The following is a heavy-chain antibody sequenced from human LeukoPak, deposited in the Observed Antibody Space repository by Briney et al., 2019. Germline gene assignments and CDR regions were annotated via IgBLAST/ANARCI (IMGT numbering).Heavy chain of an antibody. CDR1: GFTFSSYS. Sequence: AGGSLRLSCAASGFTFSSYSMNWVRQAPGKGLEWVSAISGSGGDTYYADSVKGRFTISRDNSENTLYLQMNSLRAEDTALYYCASRGYNSGWFKYWGQGALVTVSS. D-gene: IGHD6-19*01. J-gene: IGHJ4*02. CDR3: ASRGYNSGWFKY. V-gene: IGHV3-23*01. CDR2: ISGSGGDT.